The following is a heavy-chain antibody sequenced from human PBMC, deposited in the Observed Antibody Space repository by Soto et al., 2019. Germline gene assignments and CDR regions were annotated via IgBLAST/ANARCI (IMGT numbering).Heavy chain of an antibody. J-gene: IGHJ4*02. CDR3: ARGGNVVTMVRGVIPQYYFDY. CDR1: GFTFSDYY. Sequence: GGSLRLSCAASGFTFSDYYMSWIRQAPGKGLEWVSYISSSGSTIYYADSVKGRFTISRDNAKNSLYLQMNSLRAEDTAVYYCARGGNVVTMVRGVIPQYYFDYWGQGTLVTVSS. CDR2: ISSSGSTI. V-gene: IGHV3-11*01. D-gene: IGHD3-10*01.